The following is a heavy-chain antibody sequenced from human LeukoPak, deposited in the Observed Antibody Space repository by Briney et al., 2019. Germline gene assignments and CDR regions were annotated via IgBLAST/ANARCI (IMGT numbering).Heavy chain of an antibody. Sequence: PSGTLCLTCTVSGGSLSSSSFYWGWIRQPPGKGLEWVGSIYYSGSTYSNPSLKSRVSISVHTYKNHFSLTLRSVAAADTAVYYCARPVPSRLGWFDPWGQGTLVTVSS. CDR1: GGSLSSSSFY. CDR3: ARPVPSRLGWFDP. D-gene: IGHD1-1*01. CDR2: IYYSGST. J-gene: IGHJ5*02. V-gene: IGHV4-39*02.